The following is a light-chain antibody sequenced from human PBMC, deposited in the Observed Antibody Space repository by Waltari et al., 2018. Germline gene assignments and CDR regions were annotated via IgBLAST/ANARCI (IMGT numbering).Light chain of an antibody. CDR3: NSYTSSSTWV. Sequence: QSALTQPASVSGSPGQSITISCTGTSSDVGCYNYFSWYQQHPGKAPKLMIFDVSKRPSGVSNRFSGSKSGSTASLTISGLQAEDEADFYCNSYTSSSTWVFGGGTKLTVL. CDR1: SSDVGCYNY. V-gene: IGLV2-14*01. CDR2: DVS. J-gene: IGLJ3*02.